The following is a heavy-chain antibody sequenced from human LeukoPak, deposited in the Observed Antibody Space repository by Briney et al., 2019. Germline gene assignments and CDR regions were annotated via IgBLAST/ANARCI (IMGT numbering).Heavy chain of an antibody. J-gene: IGHJ3*02. CDR3: AREGDAFDI. V-gene: IGHV3-23*01. CDR1: GFTFSNYA. Sequence: GGSLRLSCAASGFTFSNYAMSWVRQAPGKGLEWVSAISGSGGSTFYADSVKGRFTLSRDNSKNTVYLQMNSLRAEDTAVYYCAREGDAFDIWGQGTMVTVSS. CDR2: ISGSGGST.